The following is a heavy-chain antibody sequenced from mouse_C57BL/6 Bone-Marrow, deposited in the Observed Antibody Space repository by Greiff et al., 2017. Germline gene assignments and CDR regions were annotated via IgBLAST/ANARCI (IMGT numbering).Heavy chain of an antibody. J-gene: IGHJ3*01. V-gene: IGHV10-1*01. CDR1: GFSFNTYA. CDR2: IRSKSNNYAT. Sequence: EVKLQESGGGLVKPKGSLKLSCAASGFSFNTYAMNWVRQAPGKGLEWVARIRSKSNNYATYYADAVKDRFTISRDDSESMLYLQMNNLKTEDTAMDYCVRLDYGSSFSFAYWGQGTLVTVSA. CDR3: VRLDYGSSFSFAY. D-gene: IGHD1-1*01.